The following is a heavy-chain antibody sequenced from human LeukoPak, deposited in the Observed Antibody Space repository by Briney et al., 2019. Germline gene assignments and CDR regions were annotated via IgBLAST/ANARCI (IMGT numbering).Heavy chain of an antibody. CDR1: GFTVSSNY. CDR2: IYSGGST. J-gene: IGHJ4*02. V-gene: IGHV3-66*01. D-gene: IGHD3-22*01. Sequence: GGSLRLSCAASGFTVSSNYMSWVRQAPGKGLEWVSVIYSGGSTYYADSVKGRFTISRDNSKNTLYLQMNSLRAEDTAVYYCAKDRYYDSSGPLAFDYWGQGTLVTVSS. CDR3: AKDRYYDSSGPLAFDY.